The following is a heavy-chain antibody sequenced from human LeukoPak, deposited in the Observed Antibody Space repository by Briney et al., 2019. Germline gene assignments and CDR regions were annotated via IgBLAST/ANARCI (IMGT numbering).Heavy chain of an antibody. CDR3: ARESQGTSEGY. CDR2: IKQDGGEK. CDR1: GFMFSRYW. Sequence: PGGSLRLSCVASGFMFSRYWMTWVRQAPGKGLEWVANIKQDGGEKTFVDSVKGRFTISRDNAENTLYLQMNSLRVADTAVYYCARESQGTSEGYWGQGTLVTVSS. D-gene: IGHD3-10*01. V-gene: IGHV3-7*03. J-gene: IGHJ4*02.